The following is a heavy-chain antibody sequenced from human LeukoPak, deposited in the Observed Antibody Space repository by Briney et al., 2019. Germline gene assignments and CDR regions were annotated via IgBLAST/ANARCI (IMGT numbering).Heavy chain of an antibody. CDR3: ARLRYDYVWGCYRSYYFDY. CDR1: GYSFTSYW. J-gene: IGHJ4*02. CDR2: IYPGDSDT. D-gene: IGHD3-16*02. V-gene: IGHV5-51*01. Sequence: GESLKISCKGSGYSFTSYWIGWVRQMPGKGLEWMGIIYPGDSDTRYSPSFQGQVTISADKSISTAYLQWSSLKASDTAMYYCARLRYDYVWGCYRSYYFDYWGQGTLVTVSS.